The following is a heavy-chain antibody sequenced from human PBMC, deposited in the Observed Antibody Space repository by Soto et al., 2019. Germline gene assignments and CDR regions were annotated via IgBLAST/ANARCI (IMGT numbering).Heavy chain of an antibody. D-gene: IGHD3-16*01. CDR2: ISYDGSNK. J-gene: IGHJ4*02. CDR1: GFTFSSYG. CDR3: AKDYDYVWGSTIDY. Sequence: GGSLRLSCAASGFTFSSYGTHWVRQAPGKGLEWVAVISYDGSNKYYADSVKGRFTISRDNSKNTLYPQMNSLRAEDTAVYYCAKDYDYVWGSTIDYWGQGTLVTVSS. V-gene: IGHV3-30*18.